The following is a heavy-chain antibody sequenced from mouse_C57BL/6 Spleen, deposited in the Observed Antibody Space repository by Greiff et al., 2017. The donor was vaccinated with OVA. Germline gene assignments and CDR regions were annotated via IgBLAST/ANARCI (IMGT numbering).Heavy chain of an antibody. J-gene: IGHJ3*01. CDR1: GYTFTEYP. CDR3: ARHGPYYGSSSAWFAY. D-gene: IGHD1-1*01. Sequence: VQLQQSGAELVKPGASVKLSCKASGYTFTEYPIHWVKQRSGPGLEWIGWFYPGSGSIKSNEKFKDKATLTADKSSSTVYMELSRLTSEDSAVYFCARHGPYYGSSSAWFAYWGQGTLVTVSA. V-gene: IGHV1-62-2*01. CDR2: FYPGSGSI.